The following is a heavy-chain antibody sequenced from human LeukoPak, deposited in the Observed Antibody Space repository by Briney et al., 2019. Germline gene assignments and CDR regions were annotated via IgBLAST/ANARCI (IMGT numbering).Heavy chain of an antibody. CDR3: ARGGDILTGPSDY. CDR2: IIPIFGTA. Sequence: ASVKVSCTASGGTFSSYAISWVRQAPGQGLEWMGGIIPIFGTANYAQKFQGRVTITADESTSTAYMELSSLRSEDTAVYYCARGGDILTGPSDYWGQGTLVTVSS. V-gene: IGHV1-69*01. CDR1: GGTFSSYA. J-gene: IGHJ4*02. D-gene: IGHD3-9*01.